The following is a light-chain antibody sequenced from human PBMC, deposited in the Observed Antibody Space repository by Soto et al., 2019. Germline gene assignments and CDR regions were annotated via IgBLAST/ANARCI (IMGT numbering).Light chain of an antibody. Sequence: DIVMTQSPLSLPVTPGEPASISCRSSQSLLDSKGNNYLDWYLQKPGQSPQLLIYLGSNRASGVPARFSGSGSGTDCTLKISRVEAEDVGVYYCMQVLQTPLTFGGGTKVEIK. CDR2: LGS. CDR1: QSLLDSKGNNY. V-gene: IGKV2-28*01. CDR3: MQVLQTPLT. J-gene: IGKJ4*01.